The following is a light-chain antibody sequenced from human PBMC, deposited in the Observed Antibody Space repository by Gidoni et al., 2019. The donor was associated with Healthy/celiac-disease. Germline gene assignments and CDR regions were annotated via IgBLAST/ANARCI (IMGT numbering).Light chain of an antibody. CDR2: DAS. CDR3: QQYDNLLIT. V-gene: IGKV1-33*01. Sequence: DIQMSHSPSSLSASVGDRVTITCQASQDISNYLNWYQQKPGKAPKLLIYDASNLETGVPSRFSGSGSGTDFTLNISSLQPEDIATYYCQQYDNLLITFGQGTRLEIK. J-gene: IGKJ5*01. CDR1: QDISNY.